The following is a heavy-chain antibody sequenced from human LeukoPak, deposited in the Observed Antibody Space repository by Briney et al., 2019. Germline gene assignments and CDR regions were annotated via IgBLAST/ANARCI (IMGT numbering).Heavy chain of an antibody. CDR1: GGSLSSYY. CDR2: IYYSGST. J-gene: IGHJ4*01. D-gene: IGHD1-14*01. CDR3: AYNRNFALDN. V-gene: IGHV4-59*12. Sequence: SETLSRTCTVSGGSLSSYYWSLIRQPPGKGLEWIGYIYYSGSTNYNPALKSRVTISVDTSRNHFSLKLTSVTAADTAVYFCAYNRNFALDNWGQGTLVTVSS.